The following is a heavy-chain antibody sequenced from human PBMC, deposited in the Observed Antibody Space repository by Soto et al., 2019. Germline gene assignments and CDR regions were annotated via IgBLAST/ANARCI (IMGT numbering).Heavy chain of an antibody. V-gene: IGHV3-30*18. CDR2: VSFDSKNK. CDR1: GFSFESYG. D-gene: IGHD1-26*01. J-gene: IGHJ6*02. Sequence: GWSLRLSCGGSGFSFESYGVHWVRQAPGKGLEWVATVSFDSKNKYYIDSVEGRFTISRDNSKKMLSLQMTSLRHEDTAVYYCAKESVEATYSYYGMDVWGPGTTVTVSS. CDR3: AKESVEATYSYYGMDV.